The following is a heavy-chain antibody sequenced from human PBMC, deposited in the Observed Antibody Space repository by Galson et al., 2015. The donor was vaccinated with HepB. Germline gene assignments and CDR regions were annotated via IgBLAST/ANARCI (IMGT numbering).Heavy chain of an antibody. V-gene: IGHV4-34*01. D-gene: IGHD4-17*01. J-gene: IGHJ6*03. Sequence: ETLSLTCAVYGGSLSGFYWSWIRRPPGKGLEWIGDINHSGTTYYSPSLKSRVTISVDTSKNQFSLKLRSVTAADTAAYYCARRRTVNIPLYGYYYLDVWGKGTTVTVSS. CDR2: INHSGTT. CDR1: GGSLSGFY. CDR3: ARRRTVNIPLYGYYYLDV.